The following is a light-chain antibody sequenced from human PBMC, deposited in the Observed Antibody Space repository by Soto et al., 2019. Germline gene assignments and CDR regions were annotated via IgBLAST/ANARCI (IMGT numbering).Light chain of an antibody. CDR1: KSVGDTL. J-gene: IGKJ1*01. CDR2: VTS. Sequence: EIVLTQSPGTLSLSPGERATLSCRSDKSVGDTLLTWFQQKPGQAPRLLVFVTSDRAPGISERFSGSGSGTDFTLTISRLEPEDSAVYYCQHYGDSSWTVGQGTKVEIK. CDR3: QHYGDSSWT. V-gene: IGKV3-20*01.